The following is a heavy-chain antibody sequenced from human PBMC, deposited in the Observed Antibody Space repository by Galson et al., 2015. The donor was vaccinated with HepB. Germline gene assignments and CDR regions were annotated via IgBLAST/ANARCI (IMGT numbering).Heavy chain of an antibody. V-gene: IGHV3-21*01. CDR1: GFTFSSYS. CDR3: ARGGVYGGTDY. J-gene: IGHJ4*02. CDR2: ISSSSSYI. D-gene: IGHD4-23*01. Sequence: SLRLSCAASGFTFSSYSMNWVRQAPGKGLEWVSSISSSSSYIYCADSVKGRFTISRDNAKNSLYLQMNSLRAEDTAVYYCARGGVYGGTDYWGQGTLVTVSS.